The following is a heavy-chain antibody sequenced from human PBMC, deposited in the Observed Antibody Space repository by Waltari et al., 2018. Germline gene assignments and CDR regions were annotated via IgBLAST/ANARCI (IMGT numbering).Heavy chain of an antibody. J-gene: IGHJ4*02. D-gene: IGHD2-15*01. CDR1: GDSWIYW. CDR2: VIGSGRT. CDR3: ARDRGRGLYLDT. Sequence: QLHLQESGPRLVKPSVNLSLICVVPGDSWIYWWSWVRQPPGKGLEWIGQVIGSGRTNYNPSFASRVTISLDTSTHQFALKMTSATAADTALYYCARDRGRGLYLDTWGQGILVTVSP. V-gene: IGHV4-4*02.